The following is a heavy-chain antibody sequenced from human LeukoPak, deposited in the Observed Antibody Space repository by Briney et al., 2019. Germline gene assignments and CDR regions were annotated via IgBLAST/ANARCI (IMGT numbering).Heavy chain of an antibody. CDR3: AKGLRRGYSYGSTNYYYGMDV. V-gene: IGHV3-23*01. CDR2: ISGSGGST. Sequence: GGSLRLSCAASGFTFSNYAMSWVRQAPGKGLEWVSGISGSGGSTYYADSVKGRFTISRDNSKNTLYLQMNSLRAEDTAVYYCAKGLRRGYSYGSTNYYYGMDVWGQGTTVTVSS. J-gene: IGHJ6*02. D-gene: IGHD5-18*01. CDR1: GFTFSNYA.